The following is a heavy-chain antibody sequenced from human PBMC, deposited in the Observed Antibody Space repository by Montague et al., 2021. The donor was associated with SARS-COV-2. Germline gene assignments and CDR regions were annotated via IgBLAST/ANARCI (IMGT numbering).Heavy chain of an antibody. Sequence: SLRLSCAASGFTFSDYGINWVRQAPGMGLEWFSYISATSRTIYYADSVKGRFTVSRDNAKNSLYLQMNSLRAEDTALYYCVRDPATCMDVWGLGTMVTVSS. CDR3: VRDPATCMDV. CDR2: ISATSRTI. CDR1: GFTFSDYG. J-gene: IGHJ6*02. V-gene: IGHV3-48*04.